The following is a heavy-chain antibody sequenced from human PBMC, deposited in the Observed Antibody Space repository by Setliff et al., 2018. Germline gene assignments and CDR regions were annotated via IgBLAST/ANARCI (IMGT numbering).Heavy chain of an antibody. CDR1: GGSFTPYY. V-gene: IGHV4-59*01. J-gene: IGHJ4*02. CDR2: VYYSGTA. CDR3: ARDGTFRYFDY. Sequence: PSETLSLTCTVSGGSFTPYYWSWIRQPPGKGLEWIGYVYYSGTAYYNPSLKSRVTVIVDTSKNQFSLRLSSVTAADTAVYYCARDGTFRYFDYWGQGTPVTVSS.